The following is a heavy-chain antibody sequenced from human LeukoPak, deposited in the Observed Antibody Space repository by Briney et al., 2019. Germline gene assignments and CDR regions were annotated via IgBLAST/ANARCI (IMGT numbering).Heavy chain of an antibody. CDR2: ISGSGGST. CDR3: ARDPNYYDSSGTNVDAFDI. J-gene: IGHJ3*02. V-gene: IGHV3-23*01. CDR1: GFTFSSYG. D-gene: IGHD3-22*01. Sequence: GGTLRLSCAASGFTFSSYGMSWVRQAPGKGLEWVSAISGSGGSTYYADSVKGRFTISRDNSKNTLYLQMNSLRAEDTAVYYCARDPNYYDSSGTNVDAFDIWGQGTMVTVSS.